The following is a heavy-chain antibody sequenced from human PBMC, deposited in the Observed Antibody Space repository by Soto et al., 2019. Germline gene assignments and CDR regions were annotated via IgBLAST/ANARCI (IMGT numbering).Heavy chain of an antibody. CDR1: GGSFSGYY. V-gene: IGHV4-34*01. D-gene: IGHD6-19*01. CDR2: INHSGST. J-gene: IGHJ3*02. Sequence: SETLSLTCAVYGGSFSGYYWSWIRQPPGKGLEWIGEINHSGSTNYNPSLKSRVTISEDTSKNQFSLKLSSVTAADTAVYYCATPSSGWHNDAFDIWGQGTMVTVSS. CDR3: ATPSSGWHNDAFDI.